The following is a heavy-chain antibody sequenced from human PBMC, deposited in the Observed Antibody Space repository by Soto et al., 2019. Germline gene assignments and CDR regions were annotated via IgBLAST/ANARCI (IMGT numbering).Heavy chain of an antibody. CDR2: ISDDGSTT. Sequence: PGGSLRLSCEVSGFTFSAYWMHWVRQVPGKGLIWVSRISDDGSTTTYADSVKGRFTISRDNAKNTLYLQMNSLRADDTGLYYCTRGPRVSSTGTGAHWGQGTLVTASS. J-gene: IGHJ4*02. CDR1: GFTFSAYW. V-gene: IGHV3-74*01. CDR3: TRGPRVSSTGTGAH. D-gene: IGHD1-1*01.